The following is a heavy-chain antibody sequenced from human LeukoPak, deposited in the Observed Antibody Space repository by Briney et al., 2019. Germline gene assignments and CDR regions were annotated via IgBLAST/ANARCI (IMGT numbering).Heavy chain of an antibody. J-gene: IGHJ3*02. CDR3: ARDKGGMITFGGVIVTYAFDI. D-gene: IGHD3-16*02. Sequence: ASVKVSCKASGGTFSSYAISWVRQAPGQGLEWMGGIIPIFGTANYAQKFQGRVTITADESTSTAYMELSSLRSEDTAVYYCARDKGGMITFGGVIVTYAFDIWGQGTMVTVSS. CDR2: IIPIFGTA. V-gene: IGHV1-69*13. CDR1: GGTFSSYA.